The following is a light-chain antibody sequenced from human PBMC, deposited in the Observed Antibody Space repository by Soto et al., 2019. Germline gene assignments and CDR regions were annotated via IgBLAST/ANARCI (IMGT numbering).Light chain of an antibody. CDR3: QESYSTLWGT. CDR2: GAS. Sequence: DIQMTQSPSSLSASVGDRVTITCQTSRSINTYLNWYQQKPGKAPKVLIYGASSLQSGVPLRFSGSGSGTDFTLTISSLEPEDFATYYCQESYSTLWGTCGQGTKVDIK. CDR1: RSINTY. J-gene: IGKJ1*01. V-gene: IGKV1-39*01.